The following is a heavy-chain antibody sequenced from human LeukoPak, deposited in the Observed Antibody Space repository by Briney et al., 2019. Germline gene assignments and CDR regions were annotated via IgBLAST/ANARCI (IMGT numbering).Heavy chain of an antibody. D-gene: IGHD1-26*01. V-gene: IGHV3-23*01. J-gene: IGHJ4*02. CDR3: AKDHTIVGATAFDY. Sequence: GGSLRLSCAASGFTFNNYAMSWVRQAPGRGLEWVSIISEGGGSTRYADSVKGRFTISRDNSMNTLYLQMDSLRAEDTAVYYCAKDHTIVGATAFDYWGQGTLVTVSS. CDR2: ISEGGGST. CDR1: GFTFNNYA.